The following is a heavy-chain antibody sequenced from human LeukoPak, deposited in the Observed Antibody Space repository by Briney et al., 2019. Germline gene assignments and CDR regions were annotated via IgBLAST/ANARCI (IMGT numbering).Heavy chain of an antibody. D-gene: IGHD6-6*01. Sequence: PGGSLRLSCAASGFTFSSYSMTWVRQAPGKGLEWVSSISSSSSYIYYADSVKGRFTISRDNAKNSLYLQMNSLRAEDTAVYYCARDSSSGFDYWGQGTLVTVSS. CDR2: ISSSSSYI. V-gene: IGHV3-21*01. CDR3: ARDSSSGFDY. J-gene: IGHJ4*02. CDR1: GFTFSSYS.